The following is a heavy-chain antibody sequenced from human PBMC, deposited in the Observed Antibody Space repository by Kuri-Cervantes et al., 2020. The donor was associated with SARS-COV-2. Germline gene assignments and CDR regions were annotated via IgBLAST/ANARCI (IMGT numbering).Heavy chain of an antibody. Sequence: GGSLRLSCAASGFTFSSYWMSWVRQAPGKGLEWVANIKQDGSEKYYVDSVKGRFTISRDNSKNTLYLQMNSLRAEDTAVYYCAGLYSSSWSYDYWGQGILVTVSS. J-gene: IGHJ4*02. CDR1: GFTFSSYW. D-gene: IGHD6-13*01. V-gene: IGHV3-7*01. CDR3: AGLYSSSWSYDY. CDR2: IKQDGSEK.